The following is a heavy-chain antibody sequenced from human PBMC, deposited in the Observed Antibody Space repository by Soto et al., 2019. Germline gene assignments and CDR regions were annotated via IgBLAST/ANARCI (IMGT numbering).Heavy chain of an antibody. CDR3: AGSFKYGSGTFDALDV. CDR2: IIPIFGTA. J-gene: IGHJ3*01. Sequence: QVLLVQSGTEVKKPGSSVKVSCQASGGTSSDYALTWVRQAPGQGLEWMGGIIPIFGTANYAQRFQGRGSINADESSSTAYMELRSLKSEDTAVYYCAGSFKYGSGTFDALDVWGHGTMVMVSS. V-gene: IGHV1-69*01. CDR1: GGTSSDYA. D-gene: IGHD3-10*01.